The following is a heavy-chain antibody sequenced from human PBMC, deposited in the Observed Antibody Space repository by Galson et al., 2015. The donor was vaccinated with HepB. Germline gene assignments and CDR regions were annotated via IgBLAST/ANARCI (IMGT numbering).Heavy chain of an antibody. D-gene: IGHD3-22*01. CDR1: GASISRYC. V-gene: IGHV4-59*08. J-gene: IGHJ5*02. CDR3: ARVGLLTYYYDSSGYSSQEYWPIDP. CDR2: IYNSGNT. Sequence: SETLSLTCTVFGASISRYCWSWIRQPPGKGLEWIGYIYNSGNTSYSPSVKSRATISVDTSKNQISLELSSVTAADTAVYYCARVGLLTYYYDSSGYSSQEYWPIDPWGQGTLVTVSS.